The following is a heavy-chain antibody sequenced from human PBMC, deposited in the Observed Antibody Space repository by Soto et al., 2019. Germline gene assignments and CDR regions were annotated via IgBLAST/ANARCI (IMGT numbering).Heavy chain of an antibody. Sequence: QVQLQQWGAGLLKPSETLSLTCAVYGGSFSGYYWSWIRQPPGKGLEWIGEINHSGSTNYNPSLNSRVTISVDTSKNQFSLKLSSVTAADTAVYYCARDGYNYSLGYWGQGTLVTVSS. D-gene: IGHD5-12*01. V-gene: IGHV4-34*01. CDR2: INHSGST. J-gene: IGHJ4*02. CDR1: GGSFSGYY. CDR3: ARDGYNYSLGY.